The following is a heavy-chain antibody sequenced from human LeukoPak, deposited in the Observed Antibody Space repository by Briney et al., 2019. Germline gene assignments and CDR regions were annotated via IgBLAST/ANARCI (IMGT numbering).Heavy chain of an antibody. CDR3: ARQGGADVESGYYTGRIYFDY. V-gene: IGHV4-39*01. J-gene: IGHJ4*02. D-gene: IGHD3-3*01. CDR1: GGSISSSSYY. Sequence: SSETLSLTCTVSGGSISSSSYYWGWIRQPPGKGLEWIGSIYYSGSTYYNPSLKSRVTISVDTSKNQFSLKLSSVTAADTAVYHCARQGGADVESGYYTGRIYFDYWGQGTLVTVSS. CDR2: IYYSGST.